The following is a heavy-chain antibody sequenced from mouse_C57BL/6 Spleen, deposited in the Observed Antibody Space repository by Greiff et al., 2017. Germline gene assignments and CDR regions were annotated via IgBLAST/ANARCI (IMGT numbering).Heavy chain of an antibody. Sequence: QVQLKQSGAELARPGASVKLSCKASGYTFTSYGISWVKQRTGQGLEWIGEIYPRSGNTYYNEKFKGKATLTADKSSSTAYMELRSLTSEDSAVYFCASPGSSSWFAYWGQGTLVTVSA. V-gene: IGHV1-81*01. D-gene: IGHD1-1*01. CDR2: IYPRSGNT. CDR1: GYTFTSYG. J-gene: IGHJ3*01. CDR3: ASPGSSSWFAY.